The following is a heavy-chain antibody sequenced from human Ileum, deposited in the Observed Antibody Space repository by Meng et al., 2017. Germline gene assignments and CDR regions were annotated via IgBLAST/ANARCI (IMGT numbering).Heavy chain of an antibody. V-gene: IGHV3-74*01. J-gene: IGHJ4*02. CDR1: EFTFSSYW. CDR2: VNSGGTTT. Sequence: GESLKISCTASEFTFSSYWLHWVRQVPGKGLVWVSRVNSGGTTTNYADSVKGRFTLSRDNAKKMLYLQMNSLRAEVTAGDYCVRGNDGYGVFDYWGQGTLVTVSS. CDR3: VRGNDGYGVFDY. D-gene: IGHD5-24*01.